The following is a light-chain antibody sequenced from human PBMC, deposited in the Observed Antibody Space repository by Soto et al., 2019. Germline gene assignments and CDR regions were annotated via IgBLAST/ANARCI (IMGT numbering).Light chain of an antibody. CDR3: QQYNNWPVT. Sequence: EVVMTQSPATLSVSPGERATLSCRASQTIGTNVAWYQQKPGQAPRLLIYGDSTRATGIPARFSGSGSGTEFTLTISSLQSEDFVVYHCQQYNNWPVTFGQGTKVEIK. CDR1: QTIGTN. V-gene: IGKV3-15*01. J-gene: IGKJ1*01. CDR2: GDS.